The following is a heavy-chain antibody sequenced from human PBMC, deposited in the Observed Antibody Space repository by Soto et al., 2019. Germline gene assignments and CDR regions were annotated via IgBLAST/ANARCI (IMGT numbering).Heavy chain of an antibody. CDR1: GFIFSTFG. V-gene: IGHV3-64D*06. J-gene: IGHJ4*02. D-gene: IGHD3-3*01. Sequence: GGSLRLSCSASGFIFSTFGMFWVRQAPGQGLEYVSAIFYSGSGGYYADPVRGRFTVSRDNSKNMFYLQMSSLRVEDTALYFCVRGPSRGSSLFGPLDYWGQGTQVTVSS. CDR2: IFYSGSGG. CDR3: VRGPSRGSSLFGPLDY.